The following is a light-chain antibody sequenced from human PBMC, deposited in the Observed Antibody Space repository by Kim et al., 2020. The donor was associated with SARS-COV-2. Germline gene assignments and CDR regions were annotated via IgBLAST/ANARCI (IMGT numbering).Light chain of an antibody. CDR1: KLGDKY. CDR3: QARDSSNVV. V-gene: IGLV3-1*01. J-gene: IGLJ2*01. CDR2: QDS. Sequence: SVSPGQTASITCSGDKLGDKYACWYQQKPGQSPVLVIYQDSKRPSGIPERFSGSNSGNTATLTISGTQAMDEADYYCQARDSSNVVFGGGTQLTVL.